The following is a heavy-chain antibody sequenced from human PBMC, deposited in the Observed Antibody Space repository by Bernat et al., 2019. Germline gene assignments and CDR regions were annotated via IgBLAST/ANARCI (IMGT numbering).Heavy chain of an antibody. CDR1: GFTFSSFG. V-gene: IGHV3-33*01. D-gene: IGHD5-12*01. J-gene: IGHJ4*02. Sequence: QVQLVESGGGVVQPGRSLRLSCAASGFTFSSFGMHWVRQAPGKGLEWVAVIWYDGSKKYYADFVKGRFTISRDNSKNTLYLQMNSLRDEDTAIYYCARDREYTSSRDFDYWGQGTLVTVSS. CDR2: IWYDGSKK. CDR3: ARDREYTSSRDFDY.